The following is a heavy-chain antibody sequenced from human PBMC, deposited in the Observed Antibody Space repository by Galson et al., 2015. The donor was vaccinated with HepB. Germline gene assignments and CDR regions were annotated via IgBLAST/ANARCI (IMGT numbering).Heavy chain of an antibody. CDR3: ARGAKIQYSSGWYLDYYYYYYMDV. CDR2: MNPNSGNT. D-gene: IGHD6-19*01. CDR1: GYTFTSYD. V-gene: IGHV1-8*01. Sequence: SVKVSCKASGYTFTSYDINWVRQATGQGLEWMGWMNPNSGNTGYAQKFQGRVTMTRNTSISTAYMELSSLRSEDTAVYYCARGAKIQYSSGWYLDYYYYYYMDVWGKGTTVTVSS. J-gene: IGHJ6*03.